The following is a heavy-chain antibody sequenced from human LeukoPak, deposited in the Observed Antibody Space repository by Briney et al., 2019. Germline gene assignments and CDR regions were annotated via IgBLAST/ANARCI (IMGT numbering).Heavy chain of an antibody. V-gene: IGHV1-8*01. CDR2: MNPNSGNT. Sequence: ASVKVSCKASGYTFTSYDINWVRQATGQGLEWMGWMNPNSGNTGYAQKFQGRVTMTRNTSISTAYMELSSLRSEDTAVYYCARVVSSSRVHQFTNWFDPWGQGTLVTVSS. J-gene: IGHJ5*02. D-gene: IGHD6-13*01. CDR3: ARVVSSSRVHQFTNWFDP. CDR1: GYTFTSYD.